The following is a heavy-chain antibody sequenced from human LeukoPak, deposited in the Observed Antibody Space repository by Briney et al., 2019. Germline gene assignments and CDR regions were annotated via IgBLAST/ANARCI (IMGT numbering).Heavy chain of an antibody. CDR2: IYYSGST. Sequence: PSETLSLTCTVSGNSISSGDNYWSWIRQPAGKGLEWIGYIYYSGSTNYNPSLKSRVTISVDTSKNQFSLKLSSVTAADTAVYYCARVGVVGASPEVYFDYWGQGTLVTVSS. D-gene: IGHD1-26*01. V-gene: IGHV4-61*10. CDR1: GNSISSGDNY. J-gene: IGHJ4*02. CDR3: ARVGVVGASPEVYFDY.